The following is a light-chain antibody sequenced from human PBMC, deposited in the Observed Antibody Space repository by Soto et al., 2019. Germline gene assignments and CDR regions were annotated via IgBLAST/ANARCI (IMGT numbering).Light chain of an antibody. CDR3: QQDFTTALS. CDR1: QTFLYSSNNKTD. J-gene: IGKJ4*01. V-gene: IGKV4-1*01. Sequence: DIVMTHSPDSLAVSLGERATINCKSSQTFLYSSNNKTDLAWYQQKPGQPPKLLIYWASTRESAVPDRISGTGSEADFTLTISSLQADDVGVYYCQQDFTTALSFDGGTKVEIK. CDR2: WAS.